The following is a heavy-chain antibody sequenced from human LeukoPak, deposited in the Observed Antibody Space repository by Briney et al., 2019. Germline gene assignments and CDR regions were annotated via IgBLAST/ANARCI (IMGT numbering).Heavy chain of an antibody. CDR2: IYYSGST. V-gene: IGHV4-61*08. CDR1: GGSISSGDYY. J-gene: IGHJ4*02. Sequence: NSSETLSLTCTVSGGSISSGDYYWSWIRQPPGKGLEWIGYIYYSGSTNYNPSLKSRVTVSVDTSKNQFSLKLSSVTAADTAVYYCAGETGTRSNYFDYWGQGTLVTVSS. D-gene: IGHD1-7*01. CDR3: AGETGTRSNYFDY.